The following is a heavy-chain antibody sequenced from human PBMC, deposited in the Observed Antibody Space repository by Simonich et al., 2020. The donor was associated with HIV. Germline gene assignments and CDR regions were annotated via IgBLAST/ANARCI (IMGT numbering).Heavy chain of an antibody. J-gene: IGHJ4*02. Sequence: EVQLVESGGGLVKPGGSLRLSCAASGFTFSNAWMSWVRQAPGTGLEWVGRIKSKTDGGTKDYAAPVKGRFPISRDNSKNTLYLQMNSLKTEDTAVYYCTTDYSYTSVLLWFGEFWGQGTLVTVSS. CDR3: TTDYSYTSVLLWFGEF. CDR2: IKSKTDGGTK. CDR1: GFTFSNAW. V-gene: IGHV3-15*01. D-gene: IGHD3-10*01.